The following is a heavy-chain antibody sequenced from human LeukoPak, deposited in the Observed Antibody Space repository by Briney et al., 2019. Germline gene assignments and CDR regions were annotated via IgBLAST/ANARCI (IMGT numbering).Heavy chain of an antibody. J-gene: IGHJ3*02. D-gene: IGHD1-26*01. CDR1: GFTVSSNY. CDR3: ARVGRELPPSTDAFDI. V-gene: IGHV3-66*01. CDR2: IYSGGST. Sequence: AGGSLRLSCAASGFTVSSNYMSWVRQAPGKGLEWVSVIYSGGSTYYADSVKGRFTISRDNSKNTLYLQMNSLRAEDTAVYYCARVGRELPPSTDAFDIWGQGTMVTVSS.